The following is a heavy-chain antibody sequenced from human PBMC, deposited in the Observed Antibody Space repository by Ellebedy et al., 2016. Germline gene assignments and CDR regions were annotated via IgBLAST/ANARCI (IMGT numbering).Heavy chain of an antibody. CDR1: GFTFISYA. V-gene: IGHV3-23*01. CDR3: AKDLYCSDTSCSFDS. Sequence: GGSLRLXCAASGFTFISYAMSWVRQAPGKGLEWVATLSGSGIYTYYADSVKGRFTISRDSSKNTLYLQMNTLRAEDTAVYYCAKDLYCSDTSCSFDSWGQGTRVTVSS. D-gene: IGHD2-2*01. J-gene: IGHJ4*02. CDR2: LSGSGIYT.